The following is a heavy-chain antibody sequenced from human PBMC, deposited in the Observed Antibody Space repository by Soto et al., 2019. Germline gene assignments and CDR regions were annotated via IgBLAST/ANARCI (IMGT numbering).Heavy chain of an antibody. CDR2: IIPIFGTA. CDR1: GGPFSNYA. CDR3: AAPFGKASYYYYGMAV. J-gene: IGHJ6*02. D-gene: IGHD3-10*01. V-gene: IGHV1-69*01. Sequence: KVSCKASGGPFSNYAISWVRQAPGRGLEWMGGIIPIFGTANYAQKFHGRVTMTADESTRTAYMELSSLRSEDTAVFYCAAPFGKASYYYYGMAVWGQVTTVTVSS.